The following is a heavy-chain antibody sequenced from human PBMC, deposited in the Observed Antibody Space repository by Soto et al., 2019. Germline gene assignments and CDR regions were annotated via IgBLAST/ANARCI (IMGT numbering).Heavy chain of an antibody. V-gene: IGHV1-46*01. Sequence: ASVKVSCQASGYLFTAYSMHWVRLAPGQGLEWMGVVNPSGGSTKYAQNFQGRVTMTRDTSTTTIYMELSSLRSDDTAIYYCAREENCSGGTCYPEYFHRWGQGTLVTVSS. CDR2: VNPSGGST. CDR3: AREENCSGGTCYPEYFHR. J-gene: IGHJ1*01. D-gene: IGHD2-15*01. CDR1: GYLFTAYS.